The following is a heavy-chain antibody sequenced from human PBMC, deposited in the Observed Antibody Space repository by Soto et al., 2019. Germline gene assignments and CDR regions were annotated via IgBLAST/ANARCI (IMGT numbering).Heavy chain of an antibody. CDR3: ARDSSSGSLPDYYYYGMDV. CDR1: GYTFTGYY. CDR2: INPNSGGT. V-gene: IGHV1-2*04. Sequence: GASVAVSCKASGYTFTGYYMHWVRQAPGQGLEWMGWINPNSGGTNYAQKFQGWVTMTRDTSISTAYMELSRLRSDDTAVYYCARDSSSGSLPDYYYYGMDVWGQGTTVTVSS. D-gene: IGHD6-19*01. J-gene: IGHJ6*02.